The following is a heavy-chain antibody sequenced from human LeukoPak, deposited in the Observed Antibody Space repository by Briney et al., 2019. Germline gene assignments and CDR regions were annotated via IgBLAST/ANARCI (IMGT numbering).Heavy chain of an antibody. V-gene: IGHV4-61*01. Sequence: SETLSLTCTVSGGSVSSGTYFWTWVRQPPGKGLEWIGHIHYSVTTNYNPSLKSRVTMSLDTSKNQFSLKLTSVTAADSAIYFCARWGTYWGQGILVTVSS. D-gene: IGHD7-27*01. CDR1: GGSVSSGTYF. J-gene: IGHJ4*02. CDR2: IHYSVTT. CDR3: ARWGTY.